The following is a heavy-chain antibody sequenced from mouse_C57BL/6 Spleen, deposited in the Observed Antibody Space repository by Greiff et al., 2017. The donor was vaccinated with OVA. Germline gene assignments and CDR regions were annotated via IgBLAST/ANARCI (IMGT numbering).Heavy chain of an antibody. CDR3: ARADYYGSSYGYCDV. D-gene: IGHD1-1*01. V-gene: IGHV1-4*01. Sequence: VQLQQSGAELARPGASVKMSCKASGYTFTSYTMHWVKQRPGQGLEWIGYINPSSGYTKYNQKFKDKATLTADKSSSTAYMQLSSLTSEDSAVYYCARADYYGSSYGYCDVWGTGTTVTVSS. J-gene: IGHJ1*03. CDR1: GYTFTSYT. CDR2: INPSSGYT.